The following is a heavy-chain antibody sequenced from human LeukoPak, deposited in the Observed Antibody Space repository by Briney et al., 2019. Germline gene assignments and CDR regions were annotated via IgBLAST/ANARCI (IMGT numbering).Heavy chain of an antibody. CDR1: GYTFISYD. J-gene: IGHJ5*02. CDR3: ARGGGSWNWFDP. Sequence: ASVKVSCKASGYTFISYDINWVRQATGQGLEWMGWMNPNSGNTGYAQKFQGRVTMTRNTSISTAYMELCSLTSEDTAVYYCARGGGSWNWFDPWGQGTLVTVSS. V-gene: IGHV1-8*01. CDR2: MNPNSGNT. D-gene: IGHD2-15*01.